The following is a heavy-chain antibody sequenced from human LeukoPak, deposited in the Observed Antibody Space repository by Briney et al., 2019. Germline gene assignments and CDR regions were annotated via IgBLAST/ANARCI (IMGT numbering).Heavy chain of an antibody. Sequence: SETLSLTCTVSGGSINSSSYYWGWIRQPPGKGLEWIGNIYYSGSTYYNPSLKSRVTISVDTSKNQFSLKLSSVTAADTAVYYCARQSGTGTLLDYWGQGTLATVSS. CDR3: ARQSGTGTLLDY. CDR2: IYYSGST. V-gene: IGHV4-39*01. CDR1: GGSINSSSYY. D-gene: IGHD3/OR15-3a*01. J-gene: IGHJ4*02.